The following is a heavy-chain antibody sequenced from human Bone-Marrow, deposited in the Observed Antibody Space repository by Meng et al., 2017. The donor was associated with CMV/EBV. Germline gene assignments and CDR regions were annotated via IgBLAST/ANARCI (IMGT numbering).Heavy chain of an antibody. D-gene: IGHD6-6*01. CDR1: GGTFSSYT. V-gene: IGHV1-69*04. CDR2: IIPILGIA. Sequence: SVKLSCMASGGTFSSYTISWVRQAPGQGLEWMGRIIPILGIANYAQKFQGRVTITADKSTSTAYMELSSLRSEDTAVYYCARDGGYSSSSSPGFDYWGLGTLVTVSS. CDR3: ARDGGYSSSSSPGFDY. J-gene: IGHJ4*02.